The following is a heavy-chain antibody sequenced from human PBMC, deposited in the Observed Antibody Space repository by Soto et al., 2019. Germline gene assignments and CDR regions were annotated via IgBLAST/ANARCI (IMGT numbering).Heavy chain of an antibody. V-gene: IGHV3-11*01. Sequence: GSLRLSCAASGFTFSDYYMSWIRQAPGKGLEWVSYISSSGSTIYYADSVKGRFTISRDNAKNSLYLQMNSLRAEDTAVYYCARDARQPYSCGWYRDAFAIWGRGTMVTVSS. D-gene: IGHD6-19*01. CDR2: ISSSGSTI. J-gene: IGHJ3*02. CDR3: ARDARQPYSCGWYRDAFAI. CDR1: GFTFSDYY.